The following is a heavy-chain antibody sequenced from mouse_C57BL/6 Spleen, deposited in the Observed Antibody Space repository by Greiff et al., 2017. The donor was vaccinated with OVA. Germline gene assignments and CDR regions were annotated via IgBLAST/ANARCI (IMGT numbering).Heavy chain of an antibody. J-gene: IGHJ4*01. CDR3: ARGTTVDAMDD. CDR1: GFTFSSYA. V-gene: IGHV5-4*01. CDR2: ISDGGSYT. Sequence: DVQLVESGGGLVKPGGSLKLSCAASGFTFSSYAMSWVRQTPEKRLEWVATISDGGSYTYYPDNVKGRFTISRDNAKNHLYLQMSHLKDEDTAMYYCARGTTVDAMDDWGQGTSVTVSA. D-gene: IGHD1-1*01.